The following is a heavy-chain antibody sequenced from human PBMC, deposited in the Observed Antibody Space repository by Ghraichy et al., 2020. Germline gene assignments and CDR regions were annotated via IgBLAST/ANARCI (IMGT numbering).Heavy chain of an antibody. D-gene: IGHD3-3*01. Sequence: GESLNISCAASGFIVSNNYKSWVRQAPGKGLEWVSVIFNSGTTYYADSVKGRFTSSRDNSKNALYLEMNSLRAEDTAVYYCARGYDFWTWGQGTLVTVSS. J-gene: IGHJ5*02. CDR1: GFIVSNNY. V-gene: IGHV3-66*02. CDR2: IFNSGTT. CDR3: ARGYDFWT.